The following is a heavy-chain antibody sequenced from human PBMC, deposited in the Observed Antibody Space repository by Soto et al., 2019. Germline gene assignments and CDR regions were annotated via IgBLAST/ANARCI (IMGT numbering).Heavy chain of an antibody. D-gene: IGHD6-13*01. J-gene: IGHJ4*02. Sequence: GGSLRLSCAASGFTFSSYGMHWVRQAPGKGLEWVAVISYDGSNKYYADSVKGRFTISRDNSKNTLYLQMNSLRAEDTAVYYCAKDILRAAAGPTDYWGQGTLVTVSS. V-gene: IGHV3-30*18. CDR3: AKDILRAAAGPTDY. CDR1: GFTFSSYG. CDR2: ISYDGSNK.